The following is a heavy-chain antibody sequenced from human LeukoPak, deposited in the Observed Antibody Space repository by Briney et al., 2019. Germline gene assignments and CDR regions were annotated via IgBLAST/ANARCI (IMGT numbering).Heavy chain of an antibody. CDR2: IKSKTAGGTT. CDR3: TTDGGVIQLWFC. V-gene: IGHV3-15*01. J-gene: IGHJ4*02. CDR1: GFTFSNAW. Sequence: GGSLRPSCAASGFTFSNAWMSWVRQAPGRGLEWVGRIKSKTAGGTTDYAAPVKGRFTISRDDSKNTLYLQMNSLKTEDTAVYYCTTDGGVIQLWFCWGQGTLVTVSS. D-gene: IGHD5-18*01.